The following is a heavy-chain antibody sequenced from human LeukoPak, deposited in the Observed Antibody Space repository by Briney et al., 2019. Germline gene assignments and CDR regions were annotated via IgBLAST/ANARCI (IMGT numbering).Heavy chain of an antibody. V-gene: IGHV4-39*01. Sequence: SETLSLTCTVSGGSISSGSYYWGWIRQPPGKGLEWLGTVFYSGTTYYNPSLKSRVTISVDTSKNQFSLGLSSVTAADTAVYYCARLDSVDYFFDYWGQGTLVTVSS. CDR1: GGSISSGSYY. D-gene: IGHD4-17*01. CDR2: VFYSGTT. J-gene: IGHJ4*02. CDR3: ARLDSVDYFFDY.